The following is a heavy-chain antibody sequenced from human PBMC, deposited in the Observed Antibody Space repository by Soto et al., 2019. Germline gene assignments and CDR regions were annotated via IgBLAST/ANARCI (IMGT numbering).Heavy chain of an antibody. CDR1: GFTFSSST. CDR3: AKGRDCSGGSCYLSGGDDY. CDR2: ISSSSSYI. D-gene: IGHD2-15*01. J-gene: IGHJ4*02. V-gene: IGHV3-21*01. Sequence: GGSLRLSCAASGFTFSSSTMNWVRQAPGKGLEWVSSISSSSSYIYYADSVKGRFTISRDNAKNSLYLQMNSLRAEDTAVYYCAKGRDCSGGSCYLSGGDDYWGQGTLVTVSS.